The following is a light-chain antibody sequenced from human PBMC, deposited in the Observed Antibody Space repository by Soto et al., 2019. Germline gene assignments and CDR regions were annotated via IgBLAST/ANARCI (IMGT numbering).Light chain of an antibody. J-gene: IGKJ2*02. CDR2: KAS. Sequence: DTQMTQSTSTLSVTVGDRVTITCRASQSINSWLAWYQQKPGKAPKLLIYKASNLESGVPSRFSGSASGTEFTLTISSLQPDDLATYYCQQYNGYSGTFGQGTKLEIK. CDR1: QSINSW. V-gene: IGKV1-5*03. CDR3: QQYNGYSGT.